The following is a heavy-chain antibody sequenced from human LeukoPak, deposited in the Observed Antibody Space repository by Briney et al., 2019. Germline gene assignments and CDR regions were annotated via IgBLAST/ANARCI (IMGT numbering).Heavy chain of an antibody. D-gene: IGHD3-3*01. J-gene: IGHJ4*02. V-gene: IGHV4-59*01. Sequence: SETLSLTCTVSGGSISSYYWSWIRQPPGKGLEWIGYIYYSGSTNYNPSLKSRVTISVDTSKNQFSLKLSSVTAADTAVYYCARGDPPYYDFWSGYYTGPVNYFDYWGQGTLVTVSS. CDR3: ARGDPPYYDFWSGYYTGPVNYFDY. CDR1: GGSISSYY. CDR2: IYYSGST.